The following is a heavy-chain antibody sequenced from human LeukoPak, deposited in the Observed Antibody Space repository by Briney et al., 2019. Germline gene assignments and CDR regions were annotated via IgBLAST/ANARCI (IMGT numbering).Heavy chain of an antibody. CDR3: ARGYSSGGP. V-gene: IGHV3-7*01. Sequence: GGSLRLSCAASGLTFNNYWMSWVRQAPGKGLEWVANIKQDGSEKYYVDSVKGRFTISRDNAQNSLYLQMNSLRAEDTTVYYCARGYSSGGPWGQGTLVTVSS. CDR2: IKQDGSEK. CDR1: GLTFNNYW. J-gene: IGHJ5*02. D-gene: IGHD6-19*01.